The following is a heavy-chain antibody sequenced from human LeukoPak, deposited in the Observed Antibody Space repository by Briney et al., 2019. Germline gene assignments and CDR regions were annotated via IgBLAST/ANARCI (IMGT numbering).Heavy chain of an antibody. CDR1: GGSFSGYY. D-gene: IGHD6-25*01. CDR3: ARDLHGGLDI. V-gene: IGHV4-59*01. CDR2: IYYSGST. J-gene: IGHJ3*02. Sequence: PSETLSLTCAVYGGSFSGYYWSWIRQPPGKGLEWIGYIYYSGSTNYNPSLKSRVTISVDTSKNQFSLKLSSATAADTAVYYCARDLHGGLDIWGQGTMVTVSS.